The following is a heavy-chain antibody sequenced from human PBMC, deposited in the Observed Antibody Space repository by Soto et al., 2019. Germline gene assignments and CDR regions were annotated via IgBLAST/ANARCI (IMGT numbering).Heavy chain of an antibody. CDR3: ARVEGSSLELELLGAFFDY. Sequence: QVQLVESGGGVVQPGRSLRLSCAASGFTFSSYGMHWVRQAPGKGLEWVAVIWYDGSNKYYADSVKGRFTISRDNSKNTLYLQMNSLRAEDTTVYYCARVEGSSLELELLGAFFDYWGQGTLVTVSS. CDR2: IWYDGSNK. J-gene: IGHJ4*02. V-gene: IGHV3-33*01. CDR1: GFTFSSYG. D-gene: IGHD1-7*01.